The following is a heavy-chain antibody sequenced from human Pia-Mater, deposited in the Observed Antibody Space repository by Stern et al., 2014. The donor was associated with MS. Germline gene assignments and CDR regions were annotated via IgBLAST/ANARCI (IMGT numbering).Heavy chain of an antibody. CDR2: IISNNASGTT. V-gene: IGHV3-49*04. Sequence: EVQLVESGGALEKPGRSLRLSCTASGFTFGGSALSWVRRAPGKGLERISLIISNNASGTTEYAASVRGRFTISRDDSKSTVYLQMNSLKTEDTAMYFCSRDDFYCSGDICHSRAFAFWGQGTMVTVSS. D-gene: IGHD2-15*01. CDR3: SRDDFYCSGDICHSRAFAF. J-gene: IGHJ3*01. CDR1: GFTFGGSA.